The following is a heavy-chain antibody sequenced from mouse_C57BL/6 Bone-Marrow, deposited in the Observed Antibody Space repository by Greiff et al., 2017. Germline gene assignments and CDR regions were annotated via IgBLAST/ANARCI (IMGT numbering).Heavy chain of an antibody. CDR3: ARGYYYGSVGDWYFDV. CDR2: INPSSGYT. D-gene: IGHD1-1*01. Sequence: VQLQESGAELAKPGASVKLSCKASGYTFTSYWMHWVKQRPGQGLEWIGYINPSSGYTKYNQKFKDKATLTADKSSSTAYMQLSGLTYDDSTVYYGARGYYYGSVGDWYFDVWGTGTTVTVSS. V-gene: IGHV1-7*01. CDR1: GYTFTSYW. J-gene: IGHJ1*03.